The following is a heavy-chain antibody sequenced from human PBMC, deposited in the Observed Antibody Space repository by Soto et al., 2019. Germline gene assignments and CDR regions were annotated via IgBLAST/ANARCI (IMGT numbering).Heavy chain of an antibody. CDR1: GGSISSDSYY. V-gene: IGHV4-39*07. Sequence: TSETLSLTCTVSGGSISSDSYYWGWIRQSPEKGLEWIASISYSGSTYYNPTLKSRLIISVDTSKSQFSLKLSSVTAADSAIYYCARSYYESIVTPPVELQLWGRGTLVTVSS. CDR2: ISYSGST. D-gene: IGHD3-22*01. J-gene: IGHJ1*01. CDR3: ARSYYESIVTPPVELQL.